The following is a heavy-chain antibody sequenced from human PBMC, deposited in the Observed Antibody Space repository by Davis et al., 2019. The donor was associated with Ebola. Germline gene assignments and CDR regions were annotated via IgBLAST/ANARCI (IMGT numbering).Heavy chain of an antibody. Sequence: GESLKISCAASGFTFSSYGMNWVRQAAGKGLEWVTVISDDGSNTYYADSVKGRFTISRDNSKNTLYLQMNSLRAEDTAVYYCAKTGGWNEFDYWGQGTLVTVSS. J-gene: IGHJ4*02. D-gene: IGHD1-1*01. CDR3: AKTGGWNEFDY. CDR1: GFTFSSYG. CDR2: ISDDGSNT. V-gene: IGHV3-30*18.